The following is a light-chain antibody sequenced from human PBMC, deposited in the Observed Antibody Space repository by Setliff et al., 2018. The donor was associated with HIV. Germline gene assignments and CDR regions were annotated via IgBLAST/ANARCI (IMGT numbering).Light chain of an antibody. CDR3: SSYSSTSTLYV. Sequence: QSVLTQPPSVSGSPGQSVTISCTGTSSDVGSYNRVSWYQQPPGTAPKLMIYEVSNRPSGVPDRFSGSKSGNTASLTISGLQAEDEADYYCSSYSSTSTLYVFGTGTKGTVL. J-gene: IGLJ1*01. CDR1: SSDVGSYNR. CDR2: EVS. V-gene: IGLV2-18*02.